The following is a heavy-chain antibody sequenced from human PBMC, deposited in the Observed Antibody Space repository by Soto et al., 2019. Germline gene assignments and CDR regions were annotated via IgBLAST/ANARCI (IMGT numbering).Heavy chain of an antibody. V-gene: IGHV3-30*18. CDR1: KCTFIDYA. CDR2: VSSDGERK. J-gene: IGHJ3*02. Sequence: PCCCHRLCGAACKCTFIDYAINLTHKHTGKGLEWVATVSSDGERKYYAMSVKGRFATSKDNSMSTLLLQMDTLGPDDTAIYYCAKVERSGRGPPFSCHIWGQGTMVTVSS. D-gene: IGHD5-12*01. CDR3: AKVERSGRGPPFSCHI.